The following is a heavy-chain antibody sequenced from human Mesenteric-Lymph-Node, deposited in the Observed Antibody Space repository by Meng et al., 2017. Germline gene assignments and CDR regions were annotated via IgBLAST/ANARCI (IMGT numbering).Heavy chain of an antibody. CDR2: INPDGSSS. D-gene: IGHD3-16*01. Sequence: GESLKISCAASGSTSSRYYMHWVRQTPGKGLIWVSRINPDGSSSNNADSVKGRFTVSRDNSKNTLYLQMNSLRAEDTAMYYCARDMMDLGQGTLVTVSS. J-gene: IGHJ4*02. V-gene: IGHV3-74*01. CDR3: ARDMMD. CDR1: GSTSSRYY.